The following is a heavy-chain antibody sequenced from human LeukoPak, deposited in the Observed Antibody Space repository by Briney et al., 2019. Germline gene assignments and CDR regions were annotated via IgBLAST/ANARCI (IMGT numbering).Heavy chain of an antibody. CDR3: AKDRTIFGVLVTDGGAFDI. Sequence: GRSLRLSCAASGWTFDDYAMHWVRQAPGKGLEWVSGISWNSGSIGYADSVKGRFTISRDNAKNSLYLQMNSLRAEDTALYYCAKDRTIFGVLVTDGGAFDIWGQGTMVTVSS. D-gene: IGHD3-3*01. CDR1: GWTFDDYA. V-gene: IGHV3-9*01. J-gene: IGHJ3*02. CDR2: ISWNSGSI.